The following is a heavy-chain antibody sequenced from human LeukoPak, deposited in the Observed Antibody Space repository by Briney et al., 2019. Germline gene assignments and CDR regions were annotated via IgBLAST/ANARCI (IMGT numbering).Heavy chain of an antibody. V-gene: IGHV1-69*13. D-gene: IGHD6-13*01. Sequence: ASVKVSCKASGATFTSYAISWVRQAPGHGLEWRGGIIPIFGTANYAQKFQGRVTITADESTSTAYLEMSSLRSEDTAVYYCARVYSSSKRLGWFDPWGQGTLVTVSS. CDR3: ARVYSSSKRLGWFDP. CDR1: GATFTSYA. J-gene: IGHJ5*02. CDR2: IIPIFGTA.